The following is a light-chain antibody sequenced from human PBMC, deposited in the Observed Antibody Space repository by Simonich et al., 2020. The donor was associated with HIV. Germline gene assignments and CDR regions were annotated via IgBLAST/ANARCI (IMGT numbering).Light chain of an antibody. CDR2: WAS. J-gene: IGKJ2*01. Sequence: DIVMTQSPDSLAVTLGERATINCKSSQSVLYSSNNKNYLAWYQHKPGQPPNLLIYWASTRESGVPDRFSGSGSWTDFTLTISSLQAEDVAVYYCQQYYSTPYTFGQGTKLEIK. CDR3: QQYYSTPYT. CDR1: QSVLYSSNNKNY. V-gene: IGKV4-1*01.